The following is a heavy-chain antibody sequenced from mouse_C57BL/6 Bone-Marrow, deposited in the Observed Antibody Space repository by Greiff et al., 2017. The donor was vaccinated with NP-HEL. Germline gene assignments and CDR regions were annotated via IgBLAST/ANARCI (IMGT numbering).Heavy chain of an antibody. D-gene: IGHD2-2*01. CDR1: GYSITSDY. Sequence: VQLKESGPGLAKPSQTPSLTCSVTGYSITSDYWNWIRKFPGNKLEYMGYISYSGSTYYNPSLKSRISITRDTSKNQYYLQLNSVTTEDTATYYCARSPLWLRRNYYAMDYWGQGTSVTVSS. CDR3: ARSPLWLRRNYYAMDY. V-gene: IGHV3-8*01. J-gene: IGHJ4*01. CDR2: ISYSGST.